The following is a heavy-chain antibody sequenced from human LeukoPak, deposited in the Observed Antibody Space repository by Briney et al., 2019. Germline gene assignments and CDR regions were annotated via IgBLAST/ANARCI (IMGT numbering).Heavy chain of an antibody. J-gene: IGHJ4*02. CDR2: ISGSSTTFI. CDR3: SRAPSPDCGGDCYSDF. V-gene: IGHV3-21*01. Sequence: PGGSLGLSCAASGFTFSAYTMTWVRQAPGKGLEWVSSISGSSTTFIYYADSLKGRFTISRDNAKNSLYLQMNSLRAEDTAVYYCSRAPSPDCGGDCYSDFWGQGILVTVSS. CDR1: GFTFSAYT. D-gene: IGHD2-21*02.